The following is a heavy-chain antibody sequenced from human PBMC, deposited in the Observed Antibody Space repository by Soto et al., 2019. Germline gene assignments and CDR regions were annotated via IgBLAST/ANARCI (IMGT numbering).Heavy chain of an antibody. D-gene: IGHD3-16*01. CDR3: ARKGPSYDYVWGRDRAFDY. Sequence: QVQLVQSGAEVKKPGASVQVSCKASGYTFTSYGISWVRQAPGQGLEWMGWISAYNGNTNYAQKLQGRVTMTTDTPTSTAYMELRSVRSDETAVRYCARKGPSYDYVWGRDRAFDYWGQGTLVTVSS. V-gene: IGHV1-18*01. CDR1: GYTFTSYG. CDR2: ISAYNGNT. J-gene: IGHJ4*02.